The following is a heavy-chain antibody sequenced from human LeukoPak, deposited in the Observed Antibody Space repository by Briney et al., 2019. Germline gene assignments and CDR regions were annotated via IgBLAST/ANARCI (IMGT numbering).Heavy chain of an antibody. CDR3: ARVAVAGSFDP. J-gene: IGHJ5*02. CDR2: ISSSSSTI. CDR1: GFTFSDYY. D-gene: IGHD6-19*01. Sequence: GGSLRLSRAASGFTFSDYYMSWIRQAPGKGLEWVSYISSSSSTIYYADSVRGRFTISRDNAKNSLYLQMNSLRAEDTAVYYCARVAVAGSFDPWGQGTPVTVSS. V-gene: IGHV3-11*04.